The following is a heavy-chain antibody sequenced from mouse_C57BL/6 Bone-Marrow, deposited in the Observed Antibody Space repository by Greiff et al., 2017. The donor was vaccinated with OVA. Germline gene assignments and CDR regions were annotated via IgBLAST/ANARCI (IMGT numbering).Heavy chain of an antibody. D-gene: IGHD2-4*01. CDR1: GYTFTSYW. J-gene: IGHJ3*01. Sequence: QVQLQQPGAELVKPGASVKLSCKASGYTFTSYWMHWVKQRPGQGLEWIGMIHPNSGSTNYNEKFKSKATLTVDKSSSTAYMQLSSLTSEDSAVYYCARSIYYDYDVLFAYWGQGTLVTVSA. CDR2: IHPNSGST. CDR3: ARSIYYDYDVLFAY. V-gene: IGHV1-64*01.